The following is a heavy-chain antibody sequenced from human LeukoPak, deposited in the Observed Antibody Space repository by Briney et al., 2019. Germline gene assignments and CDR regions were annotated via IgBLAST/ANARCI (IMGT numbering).Heavy chain of an antibody. D-gene: IGHD2-21*02. CDR1: GGTFSSYA. CDR2: ISAYNGNT. CDR3: ARMRVVVTAYYFDY. Sequence: ASVKVSCKASGGTFSSYAISWVRQAPGQGLEWMGWISAYNGNTNYAQKLQGRVTMTTDTSTSTAYMELRSLRSDDAAVYYCARMRVVVTAYYFDYWGQGTLVTVSS. V-gene: IGHV1-18*01. J-gene: IGHJ4*02.